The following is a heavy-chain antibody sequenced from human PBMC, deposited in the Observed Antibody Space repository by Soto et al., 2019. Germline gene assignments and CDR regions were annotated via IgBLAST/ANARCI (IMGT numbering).Heavy chain of an antibody. D-gene: IGHD2-15*01. CDR1: GYTLTELS. J-gene: IGHJ6*03. Sequence: ASVKGSCKVSGYTLTELSIHWVRQAPGKGLEWTGGFDPEDGETIYAQKFQGRVTMTEDTSIDTAYMELSSLRSEDTAVYYCATLDCSGCSCYPGRYMDVWGKGTTVTVSS. V-gene: IGHV1-24*01. CDR2: FDPEDGET. CDR3: ATLDCSGCSCYPGRYMDV.